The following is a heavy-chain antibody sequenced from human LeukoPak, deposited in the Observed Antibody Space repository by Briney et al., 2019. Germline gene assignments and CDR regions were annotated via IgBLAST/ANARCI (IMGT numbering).Heavy chain of an antibody. D-gene: IGHD2-2*02. V-gene: IGHV3-72*01. CDR2: VKNKVKIYTT. CDR1: GFTFRDHN. CDR3: VRLTLDTVYSYYYCMDV. J-gene: IGHJ6*03. Sequence: GGSLRLSCAPPGFTFRDHNMYWVRQAPGKGLGWVGRVKNKVKIYTTIYAASVKGRFTISRDDSKNSLYLQMNSLKTEDTAVYYCVRLTLDTVYSYYYCMDVWGKGTTVTVSS.